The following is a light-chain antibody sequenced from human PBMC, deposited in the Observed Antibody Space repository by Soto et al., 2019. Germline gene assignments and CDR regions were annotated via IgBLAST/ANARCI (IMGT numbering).Light chain of an antibody. CDR3: AAWDDSLNGVI. V-gene: IGLV1-44*01. CDR1: TYNIGSNT. J-gene: IGLJ2*01. CDR2: SDD. Sequence: QSVLTQPPSASGTPGQRVTISCSGSTYNIGSNTVNWYRQVPGTAPRLLIYSDDQWPSGVPDRFSGSKSGTSASLAISGLQSDDEAVYFCAAWDDSLNGVIFGGGTKVTVL.